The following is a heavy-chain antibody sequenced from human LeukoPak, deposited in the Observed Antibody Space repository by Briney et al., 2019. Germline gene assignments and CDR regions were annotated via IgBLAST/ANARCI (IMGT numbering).Heavy chain of an antibody. CDR2: ISTSSNRI. V-gene: IGHV3-48*02. J-gene: IGHJ4*02. Sequence: GGSLRLSCAASEFTFSSYEMNWVRQAPGKGLEWVSYISTSSNRIDYADSVKGRFTMSRDNAKNLLYLQMNSLRDEDTAMYYCARVSAPGTSGWYFGYWGQGTLVTVSS. CDR3: ARVSAPGTSGWYFGY. D-gene: IGHD6-19*01. CDR1: EFTFSSYE.